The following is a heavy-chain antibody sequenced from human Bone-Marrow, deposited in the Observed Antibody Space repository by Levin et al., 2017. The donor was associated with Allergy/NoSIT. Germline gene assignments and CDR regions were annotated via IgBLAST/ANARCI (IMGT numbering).Heavy chain of an antibody. D-gene: IGHD6-19*01. CDR3: ARASYDSGWPRFDY. CDR2: IDWDEEK. V-gene: IGHV2-70*04. CDR1: GLSLTTKEVR. Sequence: GSGPTLVKPTQTLTLTCTLSGLSLTTKEVRVSWLRQPPGKALEWLARIDWDEEKFYNASLKTRLTISKDTSKNQVILTMTNMDPVDTATYYCARASYDSGWPRFDYWGRGNLVTVSS. J-gene: IGHJ4*02.